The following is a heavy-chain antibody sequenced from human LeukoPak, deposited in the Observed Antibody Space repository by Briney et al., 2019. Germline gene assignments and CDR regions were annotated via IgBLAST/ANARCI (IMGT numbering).Heavy chain of an antibody. Sequence: PSETLSLTCTVSGGSISSYYWSWIRQPAGKGLEWIGHIYNSGSTNYNPSLKGRVTMSVATSKNQFSLRLSSVTAADTAVYYCARSAFLVTAPGLYYFDYWGQGTLVAVSS. V-gene: IGHV4-4*07. CDR3: ARSAFLVTAPGLYYFDY. CDR2: IYNSGST. J-gene: IGHJ4*02. D-gene: IGHD6-13*01. CDR1: GGSISSYY.